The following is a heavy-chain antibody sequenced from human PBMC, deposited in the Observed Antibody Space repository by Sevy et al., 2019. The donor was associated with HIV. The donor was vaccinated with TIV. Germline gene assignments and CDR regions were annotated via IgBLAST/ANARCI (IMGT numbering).Heavy chain of an antibody. J-gene: IGHJ4*02. D-gene: IGHD1-26*01. CDR1: GFTFTNAW. Sequence: GGSLRLSCAASGFTFTNAWMSWVRQAPGKGLEWVGRIKSKTEAATRDFAAPVKGRFAISRDDSKNTLYLQMGSLKTEDTGVYYCTAGVGASDFDYWGQGILVTVSS. CDR2: IKSKTEAATR. V-gene: IGHV3-15*01. CDR3: TAGVGASDFDY.